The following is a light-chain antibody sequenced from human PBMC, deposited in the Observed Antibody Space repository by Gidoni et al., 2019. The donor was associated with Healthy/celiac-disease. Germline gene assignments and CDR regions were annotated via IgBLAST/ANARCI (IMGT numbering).Light chain of an antibody. Sequence: EIVLTQSPATLSLSPGERATLSCRASQSVSSYLAWYQQKPGQAPRLLIYDASNRATGIPARFSGSGSGTDFTLTISSLEPEDFAVYYCQLGITFGQXTRLEIK. CDR2: DAS. CDR3: QLGIT. CDR1: QSVSSY. V-gene: IGKV3-11*01. J-gene: IGKJ5*01.